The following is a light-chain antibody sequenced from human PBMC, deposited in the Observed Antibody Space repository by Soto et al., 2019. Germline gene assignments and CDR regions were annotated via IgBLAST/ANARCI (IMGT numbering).Light chain of an antibody. V-gene: IGKV3-11*01. J-gene: IGKJ5*01. CDR3: QQHNTWPIT. Sequence: EIVLTQSPVTLSLSPGERATLPCRSSQSVSSCLAWYQRKPGQAPRLLIYDASNGATGIPARFSGSGSGTDFTLTISSLEPEDFAVYSCQQHNTWPITFGQGTRLEIK. CDR1: QSVSSC. CDR2: DAS.